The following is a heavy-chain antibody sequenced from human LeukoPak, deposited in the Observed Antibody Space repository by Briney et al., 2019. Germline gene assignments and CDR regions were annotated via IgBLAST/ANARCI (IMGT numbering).Heavy chain of an antibody. CDR2: ISSSSSTI. Sequence: GRSLRLSCAASGFTFSSYSMLWVRQAPGKGLEWVSYISSSSSTIYYADSVKGRFTISRDNAKNSLYLQMNTLRAEDTAVYYCARDRHKYNYDSGGYPPYWGQGTLVTVSS. J-gene: IGHJ4*02. D-gene: IGHD3-22*01. CDR1: GFTFSSYS. CDR3: ARDRHKYNYDSGGYPPY. V-gene: IGHV3-48*01.